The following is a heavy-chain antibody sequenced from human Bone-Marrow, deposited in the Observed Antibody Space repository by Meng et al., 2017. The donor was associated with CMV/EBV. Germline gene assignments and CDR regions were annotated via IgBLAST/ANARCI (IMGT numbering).Heavy chain of an antibody. D-gene: IGHD1-14*01. Sequence: SETLSLTCTVSGYSISSGYYWSWIRQPPGKGLEWIGEINHSGSTNYNPSLKSRVTISVDTSKNQFSLKLSSVTAADTAVYYCARRTPLIPHGFDPWGQGTLVTVSS. CDR1: GYSISSGYY. CDR3: ARRTPLIPHGFDP. V-gene: IGHV4-38-2*02. J-gene: IGHJ5*02. CDR2: INHSGST.